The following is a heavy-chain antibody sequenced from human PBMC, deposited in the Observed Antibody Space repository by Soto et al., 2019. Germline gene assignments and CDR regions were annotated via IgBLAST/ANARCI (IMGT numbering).Heavy chain of an antibody. Sequence: QVQLVQSEAEEKKPGASVKVSCKASGYTFTSYAMHCVRQAPGQRLEWMGWINAGNGNTKYSQKFQGRVTMTRVTTARTSNTELGSLRSEDTAVYFWARAETVVSDSGGPGTLVTVSS. J-gene: IGHJ4*02. D-gene: IGHD2-15*01. CDR3: ARAETVVSDS. CDR1: GYTFTSYA. CDR2: INAGNGNT. V-gene: IGHV1-3*05.